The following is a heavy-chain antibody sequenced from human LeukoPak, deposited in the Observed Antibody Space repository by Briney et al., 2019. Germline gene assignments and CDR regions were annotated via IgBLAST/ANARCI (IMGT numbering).Heavy chain of an antibody. Sequence: SETLSLTCAVYGGSFSGYYWSWIRQPPGKGLEWIGEINHSGSTNYNPSLKSRVTISVGTSKNQFSLKLSSVTAADTAVYYCARGRYYYDSSGYYYTPFDYWGQGTLVTVSS. V-gene: IGHV4-34*01. CDR3: ARGRYYYDSSGYYYTPFDY. CDR1: GGSFSGYY. J-gene: IGHJ4*02. CDR2: INHSGST. D-gene: IGHD3-22*01.